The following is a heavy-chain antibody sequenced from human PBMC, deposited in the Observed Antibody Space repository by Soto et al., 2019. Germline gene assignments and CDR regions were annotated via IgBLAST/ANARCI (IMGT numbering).Heavy chain of an antibody. Sequence: SVKGSWTAAGGTFSSYASSWVRQAPGQGLEWMGGIIPIFGTANYAQKFQGRVTITADKSTSTAYMELSSLRSEDTAVYYCARDKEAAAGFDYLGQGTLVTASS. CDR3: ARDKEAAAGFDY. CDR2: IIPIFGTA. J-gene: IGHJ4*02. D-gene: IGHD6-13*01. CDR1: GGTFSSYA. V-gene: IGHV1-69*06.